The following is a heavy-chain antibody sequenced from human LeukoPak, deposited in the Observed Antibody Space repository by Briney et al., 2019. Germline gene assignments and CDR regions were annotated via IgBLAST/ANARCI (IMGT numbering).Heavy chain of an antibody. Sequence: ASVKVSCKASGYTFTSYAMHWVRQAPGQGLEWMGWINAGNGNTKYSQKFQGRVTITRDTSASTAYMELSSLRSEDTAVYYCARGAYYYDSSGYYSGWFDPWGQGTLVTVSS. CDR2: INAGNGNT. J-gene: IGHJ5*02. CDR1: GYTFTSYA. CDR3: ARGAYYYDSSGYYSGWFDP. D-gene: IGHD3-22*01. V-gene: IGHV1-3*01.